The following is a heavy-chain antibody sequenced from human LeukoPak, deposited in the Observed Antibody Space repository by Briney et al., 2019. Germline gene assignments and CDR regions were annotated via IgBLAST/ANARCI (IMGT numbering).Heavy chain of an antibody. CDR1: GGSFSGYY. Sequence: PSETLSLTCAVYGGSFSGYYWSWIRQPPGKGLEWIGEINHSGSTNHNPSLKSRVTISVDTSKNQFSLKLSSVTAADTAVYYCARVGEAVVVITDWGQGTLVTVSS. D-gene: IGHD3-22*01. V-gene: IGHV4-34*01. CDR2: INHSGST. J-gene: IGHJ4*02. CDR3: ARVGEAVVVITD.